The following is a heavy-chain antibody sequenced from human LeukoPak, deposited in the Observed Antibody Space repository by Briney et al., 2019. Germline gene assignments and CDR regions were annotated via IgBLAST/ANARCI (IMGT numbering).Heavy chain of an antibody. CDR3: ARTYYDILTGYNPYFDY. CDR1: GFTFSSYW. Sequence: PWGSLRLSCAASGFTFSSYWMSWVRQAPGKGLEWVANIKQDGSEKYYVDSVKGRFTISRDNAKNFLYLQMNSLRAEDTAVYYCARTYYDILTGYNPYFDYWGQGILVTVSS. V-gene: IGHV3-7*01. J-gene: IGHJ4*02. D-gene: IGHD3-9*01. CDR2: IKQDGSEK.